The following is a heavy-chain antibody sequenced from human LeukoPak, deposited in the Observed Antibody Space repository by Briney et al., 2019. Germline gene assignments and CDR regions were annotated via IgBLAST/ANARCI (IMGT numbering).Heavy chain of an antibody. V-gene: IGHV4-39*07. CDR3: AREVSDYYYYFYMDV. J-gene: IGHJ6*03. CDR2: IYYSGST. Sequence: SQTLSLTCTVSGGSISSSSYYWAWIRQPPGKGLEWIGSIYYSGSTYYNPSLKSRVTISVDTSKNQFSLKLSSVTAADTAVYYCAREVSDYYYYFYMDVWGKGTTVTVSS. CDR1: GGSISSSSYY.